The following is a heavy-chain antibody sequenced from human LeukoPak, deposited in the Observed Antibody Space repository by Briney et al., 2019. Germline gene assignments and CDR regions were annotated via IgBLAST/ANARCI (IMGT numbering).Heavy chain of an antibody. CDR2: INPSSGAT. CDR3: ARVGYYGSGSYDY. J-gene: IGHJ4*02. V-gene: IGHV1-2*02. Sequence: ASVKVSCKASGYTFTVYXXXXXXQAPGQGLXXXXWINPSSGATNYAQXXXXRXXMTRDTSISTAYMELSRLRSDDTAVYYCARVGYYGSGSYDYWGQGTLVTVSS. CDR1: GYTFTVYX. D-gene: IGHD3-10*01.